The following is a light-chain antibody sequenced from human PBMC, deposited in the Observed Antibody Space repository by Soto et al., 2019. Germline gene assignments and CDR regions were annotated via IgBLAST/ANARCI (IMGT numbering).Light chain of an antibody. V-gene: IGLV2-14*01. CDR2: EVS. CDR1: SSDVGAYNY. J-gene: IGLJ1*01. Sequence: QSALTQPASVSGSPGQSITISCTGTSSDVGAYNYVSWYQQHPGKAPKLMIYEVSNRPSGVSNRFSGSKSGNTASLTISGLQAEDEADYYCSSYRSNSALYVFGTGTKVTVL. CDR3: SSYRSNSALYV.